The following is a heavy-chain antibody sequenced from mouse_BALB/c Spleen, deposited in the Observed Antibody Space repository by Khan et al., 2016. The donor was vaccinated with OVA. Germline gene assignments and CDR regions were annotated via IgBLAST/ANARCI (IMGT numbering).Heavy chain of an antibody. CDR1: GFNIKDYY. J-gene: IGHJ2*01. CDR3: NSDYYGSVDY. D-gene: IGHD1-2*01. V-gene: IGHV14-4*02. Sequence: VQLQQSGAELVRSGASVKLSCTASGFNIKDYYINWVRQRPEQGLEWIGWIDPESDDTEYAPKFQGKATMTADTSSNTAYLQLRSLTSEDTDVYDCNSDYYGSVDYWGQGTTLTVSS. CDR2: IDPESDDT.